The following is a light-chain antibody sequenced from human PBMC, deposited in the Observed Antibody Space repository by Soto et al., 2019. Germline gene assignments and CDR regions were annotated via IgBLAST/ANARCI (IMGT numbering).Light chain of an antibody. CDR3: QQSYSSPPF. CDR2: AAS. Sequence: DIQMTQSPSSLSASVGDRVTITCRASQSISSYLNWYQQKPGKAPKLLIYAASSLQSGVPSRFSGSGSGTDFTLTVSSLQPEDSATYYCQQSYSSPPFFGPGTKVEIK. CDR1: QSISSY. V-gene: IGKV1-39*01. J-gene: IGKJ3*01.